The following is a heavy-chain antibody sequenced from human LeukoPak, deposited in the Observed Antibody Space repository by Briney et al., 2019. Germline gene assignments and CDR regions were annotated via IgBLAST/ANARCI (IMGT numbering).Heavy chain of an antibody. J-gene: IGHJ4*02. CDR2: ISSSSSTI. V-gene: IGHV3-48*01. D-gene: IGHD2-15*01. CDR3: ASSRGSGYFYY. CDR1: GFTFSNAW. Sequence: PGGSLRLSCAASGFTFSNAWMNWVRQAPGKGLEWVSYISSSSSTIYYADSVKGRFTISRDNAKNSLYLQMNSLRAEDTAVYYCASSRGSGYFYYWGQGTLVTVSS.